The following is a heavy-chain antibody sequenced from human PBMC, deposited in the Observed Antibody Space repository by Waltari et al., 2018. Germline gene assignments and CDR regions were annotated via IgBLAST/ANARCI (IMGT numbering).Heavy chain of an antibody. V-gene: IGHV3-74*01. D-gene: IGHD4-17*01. Sequence: EVQLVESGGGLVQPGGSLRLSCAASGFTFSSYWMHWVRQGPGKGLVLVSRNNSDGSTTNYADSGKGRDTISRDNAKNTLYLQMNSLRAEDTAVYYCARGLRGYYGMDVWSQGTTVTVSS. J-gene: IGHJ6*02. CDR3: ARGLRGYYGMDV. CDR2: NNSDGSTT. CDR1: GFTFSSYW.